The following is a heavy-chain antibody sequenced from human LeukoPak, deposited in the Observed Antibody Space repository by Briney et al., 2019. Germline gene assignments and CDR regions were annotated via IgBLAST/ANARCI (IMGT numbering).Heavy chain of an antibody. CDR1: GGSISSYY. CDR2: ISSSSSYI. V-gene: IGHV3-21*01. CDR3: ARAVEAEMATKGGYYLDY. D-gene: IGHD5-24*01. Sequence: ETLSLTCTVSGGSISSYYWSWIRQPPGKGLEWVSSISSSSSYIYYADSVKGRFTISRDNAKNSLYLQMNSLRAEDTAVYYCARAVEAEMATKGGYYLDYWGQGTLVTVSS. J-gene: IGHJ4*02.